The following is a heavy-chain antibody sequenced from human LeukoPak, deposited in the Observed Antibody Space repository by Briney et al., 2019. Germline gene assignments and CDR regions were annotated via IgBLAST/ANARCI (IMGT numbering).Heavy chain of an antibody. CDR1: GGSISSSNW. Sequence: SGTLSLTCAVSGGSISSSNWWSWVRQPPGKGLEWIGEIYHSGSTNYNPSLKSRVTISVDKSKNQFSLKLSSVTAADTAVYYCARDPSRITMIVVGMDVWGQGTTVTVSS. D-gene: IGHD3-22*01. CDR3: ARDPSRITMIVVGMDV. CDR2: IYHSGST. V-gene: IGHV4-4*02. J-gene: IGHJ6*02.